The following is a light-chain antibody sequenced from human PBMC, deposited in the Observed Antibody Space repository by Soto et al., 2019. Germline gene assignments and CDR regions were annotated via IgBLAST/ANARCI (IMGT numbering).Light chain of an antibody. J-gene: IGKJ1*01. CDR1: QTISDF. Sequence: DIQMTQSPSSLSASLGDRVTITCRASQTISDFLNWYQHKPGKAPKLRIYAASSLQGGVTSRFSGSGSGTNFTLTISCLQSEDLATYFCQQSFSTPRTFGQGTKVDIK. CDR2: AAS. CDR3: QQSFSTPRT. V-gene: IGKV1-39*01.